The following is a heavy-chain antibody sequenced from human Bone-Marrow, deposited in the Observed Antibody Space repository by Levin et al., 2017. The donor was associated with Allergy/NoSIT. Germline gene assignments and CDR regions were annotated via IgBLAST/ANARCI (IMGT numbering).Heavy chain of an antibody. CDR1: GYPFTTYG. V-gene: IGHV1-18*01. CDR2: ISSSNGAT. D-gene: IGHD3-10*01. CDR3: ARVRVAGSGSYNHQGWFDP. Sequence: GESLKISCEASGYPFTTYGISWVRQAPGQGLEWMGWISSSNGATHYAQNFQGRVTLTTDTSARTAYMELRSLRSDDTAVYFCARVRVAGSGSYNHQGWFDPWGQGTLVTVSS. J-gene: IGHJ5*02.